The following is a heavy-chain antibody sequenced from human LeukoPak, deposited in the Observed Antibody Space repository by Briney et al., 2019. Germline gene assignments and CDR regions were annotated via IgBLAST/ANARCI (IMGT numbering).Heavy chain of an antibody. CDR2: INPNSGGT. CDR1: GYTFTSYY. Sequence: ASVKVSCKASGYTFTSYYMDWVRQAPGQGLEWMGWINPNSGGTNYAQKFQGRVTMTRDTSISTAYMELSRLRSDDTAVYYCARGPHWDPHFDYWGQGTLVTVSS. V-gene: IGHV1-2*02. CDR3: ARGPHWDPHFDY. J-gene: IGHJ4*02. D-gene: IGHD7-27*01.